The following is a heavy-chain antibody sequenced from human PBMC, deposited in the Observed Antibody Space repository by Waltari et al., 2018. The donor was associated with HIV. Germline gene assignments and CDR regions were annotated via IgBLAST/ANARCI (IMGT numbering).Heavy chain of an antibody. D-gene: IGHD6-13*01. J-gene: IGHJ4*02. V-gene: IGHV4-34*01. Sequence: QVQLQQWGTRLLKPSETLSLTCEVYGGSFSGYYWSWIRQPPGKGLEWIGEINHTGNTNYNPSLKSRVTMSVDTSKSQFSLKLNSVTAADTAVYYCARAPGYSSSRAYLFDYWGQGTLVTVSS. CDR1: GGSFSGYY. CDR2: INHTGNT. CDR3: ARAPGYSSSRAYLFDY.